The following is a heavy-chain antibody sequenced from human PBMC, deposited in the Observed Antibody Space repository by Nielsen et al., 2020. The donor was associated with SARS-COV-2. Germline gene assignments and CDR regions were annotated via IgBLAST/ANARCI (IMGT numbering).Heavy chain of an antibody. CDR1: GYSFTSYW. J-gene: IGHJ2*01. CDR2: IDPSDSYT. V-gene: IGHV5-10-1*01. Sequence: GGSLRLSCKGSGYSFTSYWISWVRQMPGKVLEWMGRIDPSDSYTNYSPSFQGHVTISADKSISTAYLQWSSLKASDTAMYYCARQGRPWYFDLWGRGTLVTVSS. CDR3: ARQGRPWYFDL.